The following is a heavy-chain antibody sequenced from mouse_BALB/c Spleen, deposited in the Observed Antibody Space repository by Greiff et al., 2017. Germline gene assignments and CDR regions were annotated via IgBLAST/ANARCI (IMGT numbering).Heavy chain of an antibody. CDR2: ISSGSSTI. Sequence: DVMLVESGGGLVQPGGSRKLSCAASGFTFSSFGMHWVRQAPEKGLEWVAYISSGSSTIYYADTVKGRFTISRDNPKNTLFLQMTSLRSEDTAMYYCARTPWDWYFDVWGAGTTVTVSS. CDR1: GFTFSSFG. V-gene: IGHV5-17*02. J-gene: IGHJ1*01. CDR3: ARTPWDWYFDV.